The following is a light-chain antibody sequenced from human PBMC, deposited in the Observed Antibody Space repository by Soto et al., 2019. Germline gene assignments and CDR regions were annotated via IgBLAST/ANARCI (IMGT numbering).Light chain of an antibody. V-gene: IGKV3-20*01. Sequence: EIVMPQSHATMSVSPGASSTLSCRGSQSVSSSYLAWYQQKPGQANRLLIFGASSRATGIPDRFSGSGSGTDFTLTISRLEPEEFAVYYCKKYGISPLTVGGGNKVVIK. CDR2: GAS. CDR1: QSVSSSY. J-gene: IGKJ4*01. CDR3: KKYGISPLT.